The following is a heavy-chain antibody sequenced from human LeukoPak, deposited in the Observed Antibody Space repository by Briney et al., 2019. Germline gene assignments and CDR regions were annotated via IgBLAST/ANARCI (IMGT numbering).Heavy chain of an antibody. V-gene: IGHV3-53*04. CDR1: GFTVSSNY. CDR3: ARVIAARPARRTYYYMDV. D-gene: IGHD6-6*01. Sequence: GGSLRLSCAASGFTVSSNYMSWVRQAPGKGLEWVSVIYSGGSTYYADSVKGRFTVSRHNSKNTLYLQMNSLRAEDTAVYHCARVIAARPARRTYYYMDVWGKGTTVTVSS. CDR2: IYSGGST. J-gene: IGHJ6*03.